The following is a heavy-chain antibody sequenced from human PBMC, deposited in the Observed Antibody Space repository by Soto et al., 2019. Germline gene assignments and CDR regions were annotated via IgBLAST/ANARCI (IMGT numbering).Heavy chain of an antibody. CDR1: GFTFSGSA. Sequence: EVHLVESGGGLVQPGGSLKLSCVASGFTFSGSAIHWGRQASGKGLEWVGRIRSQANSYATAYTASVKGRFTISRDDSKNTAYLQMSSLKTEDSAVYYCTRLGGWDTARDLDYWGQGTLVTVSS. V-gene: IGHV3-73*02. D-gene: IGHD5-18*01. CDR3: TRLGGWDTARDLDY. J-gene: IGHJ4*02. CDR2: IRSQANSYAT.